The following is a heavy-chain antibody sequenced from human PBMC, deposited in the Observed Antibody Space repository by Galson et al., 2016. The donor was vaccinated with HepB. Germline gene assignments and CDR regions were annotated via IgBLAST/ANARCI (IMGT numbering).Heavy chain of an antibody. Sequence: SLRLSCAGSGFIFSTYALSWVRQTPGKGLEWVAHISGDDDDTSYADSVRGRFTVSRDNSTNTVYLQMSSLRIEDAAVYYCALGRAAPGVWGQGTLVAVSS. CDR2: ISGDDDDT. CDR3: ALGRAAPGV. V-gene: IGHV3-23*01. D-gene: IGHD1-26*01. J-gene: IGHJ4*02. CDR1: GFIFSTYA.